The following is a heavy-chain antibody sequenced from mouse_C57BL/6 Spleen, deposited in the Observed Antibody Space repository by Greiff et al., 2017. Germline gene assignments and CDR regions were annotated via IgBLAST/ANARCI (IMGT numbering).Heavy chain of an antibody. CDR2: INSDGSST. J-gene: IGHJ2*01. V-gene: IGHV5-16*01. D-gene: IGHD2-1*01. Sequence: EVQRVESEGGLVQPGSSMKLSCTASGFTFSDYYMAWVRQVPEKGLEWVANINSDGSSTYYLDSLKSRFIISRDNAKNILYLQMSSLKSEDTATDYCARDLGFYYGNYEVYYYYWGQGTTLTVSS. CDR3: ARDLGFYYGNYEVYYYY. CDR1: GFTFSDYY.